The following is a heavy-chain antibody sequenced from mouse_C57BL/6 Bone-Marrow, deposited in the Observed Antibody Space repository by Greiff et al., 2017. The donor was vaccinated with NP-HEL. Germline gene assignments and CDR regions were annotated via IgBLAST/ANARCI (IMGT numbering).Heavy chain of an antibody. CDR3: ARNSPSLITDWYFDV. CDR2: IWTGGGT. J-gene: IGHJ1*03. CDR1: GFSLTSYA. D-gene: IGHD1-1*01. V-gene: IGHV2-9-1*01. Sequence: VKLVESGPGLVAPSQSLSITCTVSGFSLTSYAISWVRQPPGKGLEWLGVIWTGGGTNYNSALKSRLSISKDNSKSQVFLKMNSLQTDDTARYYCARNSPSLITDWYFDVWGTGTTVTVSS.